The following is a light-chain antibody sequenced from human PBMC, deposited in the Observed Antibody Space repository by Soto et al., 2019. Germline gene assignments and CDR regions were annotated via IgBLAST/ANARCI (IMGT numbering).Light chain of an antibody. Sequence: VVTQEPSLTVSPGGTATLTCGSSTGAVTNGHYPYWYQQKPGQAPRLLIYGASSRATGIPDRFSGSGSGTDFTLKINRVEAEDVGTYYCMQALQSLTFGQGTRLEIK. CDR3: MQALQSLT. V-gene: IGKV3-20*01. CDR2: GAS. J-gene: IGKJ5*01. CDR1: TGAVTNG.